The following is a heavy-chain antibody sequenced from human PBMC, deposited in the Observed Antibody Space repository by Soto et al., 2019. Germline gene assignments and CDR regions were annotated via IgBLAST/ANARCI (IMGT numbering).Heavy chain of an antibody. CDR1: GFRFSDYW. V-gene: IGHV3-74*01. Sequence: ELQLVESGGGVVQPGGSLRLSCAASGFRFSDYWMHWVRQAPGKRLVWVSRIRSDGGITSYADFVKGRFTISRDNAKHTLYLQMNSLRVEDTAVYYCAILDGYCDEWGQGTLVTVSS. D-gene: IGHD2-15*01. CDR3: AILDGYCDE. CDR2: IRSDGGIT. J-gene: IGHJ4*02.